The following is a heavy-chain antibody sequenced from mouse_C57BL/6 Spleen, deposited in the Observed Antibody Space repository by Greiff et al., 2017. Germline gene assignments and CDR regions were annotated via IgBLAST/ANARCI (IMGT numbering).Heavy chain of an antibody. Sequence: VLLQQSGAELARPGASVKLSCKASGYTFTSYGISWVKQRTGQGLEWIGEIYPRSGNTYYNEKFKGKVTLTADKSSSKAYMELRSLTSEDSAVYFCESAQTGPGFAYWGQGTLVTVSA. J-gene: IGHJ3*01. CDR1: GYTFTSYG. CDR2: IYPRSGNT. D-gene: IGHD4-1*01. V-gene: IGHV1-81*01. CDR3: ESAQTGPGFAY.